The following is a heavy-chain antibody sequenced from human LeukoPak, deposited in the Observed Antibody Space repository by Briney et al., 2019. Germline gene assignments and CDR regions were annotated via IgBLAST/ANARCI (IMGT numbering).Heavy chain of an antibody. V-gene: IGHV1-69*11. CDR2: IIPIVGTP. CDR3: ARDSRSRDIVVIPAGNPLDI. CDR1: GGTFSSYA. D-gene: IGHD2-2*01. J-gene: IGHJ3*02. Sequence: SVKVSCKVSGGTFSSYAINWVRQAPGQGLEWMGRIIPIVGTPNYAQKFQARVTITADESTTTAYMELSSLTSEDTAVYYCARDSRSRDIVVIPAGNPLDIWGQGTMVTVSS.